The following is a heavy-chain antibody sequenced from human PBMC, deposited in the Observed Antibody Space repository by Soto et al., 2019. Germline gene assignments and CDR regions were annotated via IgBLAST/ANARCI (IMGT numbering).Heavy chain of an antibody. CDR3: AHAEIEYSDGYFAL. J-gene: IGHJ2*01. CDR1: VFSLSTSGVG. Sequence: QITLKESGPTLVKPTQPLTLTCTFSVFSLSTSGVGVAWIRQPPGKALDWLALLYWNDDKRYSPSLKSRLTITTDTSKIQVVLTRTNMDPADTATYYWAHAEIEYSDGYFALWGRGTLVTVSS. CDR2: LYWNDDK. D-gene: IGHD2-15*01. V-gene: IGHV2-5*01.